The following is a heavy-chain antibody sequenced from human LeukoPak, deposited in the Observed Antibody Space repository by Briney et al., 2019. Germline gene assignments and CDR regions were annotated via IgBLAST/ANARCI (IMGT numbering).Heavy chain of an antibody. V-gene: IGHV3-30*02. J-gene: IGHJ4*02. Sequence: GGSLRLSCSASGFTFSSYGMHWVRQAPGKGLEWVAFIRYDGNNKYYADSVKGRFTISRYNSKNTLYLHMNSLRAADTAVYYCAKGEIRVLEWPTFDFWGQGTLVTVSS. CDR1: GFTFSSYG. CDR2: IRYDGNNK. CDR3: AKGEIRVLEWPTFDF. D-gene: IGHD3-3*01.